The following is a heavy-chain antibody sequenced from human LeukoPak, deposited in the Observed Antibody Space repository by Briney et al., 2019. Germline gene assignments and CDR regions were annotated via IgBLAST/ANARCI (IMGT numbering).Heavy chain of an antibody. D-gene: IGHD2-2*01. CDR2: IKQDGSEK. CDR1: GFTFSSYW. J-gene: IGHJ6*03. CDR3: ARLTIVVVPAAMRRHYYYYMDV. Sequence: PGGSLRLSCAASGFTFSSYWMSWVCQAPGKGLEWVANIKQDGSEKYYVDSVKGRFTISRDNAKNSLYLQMNSLRAEDTVVYYCARLTIVVVPAAMRRHYYYYMDVWGKGTTVTVSS. V-gene: IGHV3-7*01.